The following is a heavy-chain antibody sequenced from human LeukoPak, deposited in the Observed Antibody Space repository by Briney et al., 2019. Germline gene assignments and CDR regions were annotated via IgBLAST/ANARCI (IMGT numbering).Heavy chain of an antibody. D-gene: IGHD2/OR15-2a*01. J-gene: IGHJ6*03. Sequence: SETLSLTCTVSGGSISSYYWSWIRQPAGKGLEWIGCIYTTGSTTYNPSLKSRVTISVDTSKNQFSLKLSSVTAADTAVYYCARDNSLRYMDVWGKGTTVTVSS. CDR2: IYTTGST. CDR3: ARDNSLRYMDV. CDR1: GGSISSYY. V-gene: IGHV4-4*07.